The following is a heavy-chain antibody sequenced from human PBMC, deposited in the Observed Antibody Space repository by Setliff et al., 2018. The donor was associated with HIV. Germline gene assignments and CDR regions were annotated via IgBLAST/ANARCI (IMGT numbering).Heavy chain of an antibody. J-gene: IGHJ4*02. CDR2: INPKTGDT. Sequence: AASVKVSCKASGYTFTYLFIHWVRLAPGRGLEWVGLINPKTGDTSYAQKFQGRVTMTRDTSISTAYMDLDRLGSDDTAVYYCARDPRFSGYAQAFDYWGQGSPVTVSS. CDR1: GYTFTYLF. D-gene: IGHD5-12*01. CDR3: ARDPRFSGYAQAFDY. V-gene: IGHV1-2*02.